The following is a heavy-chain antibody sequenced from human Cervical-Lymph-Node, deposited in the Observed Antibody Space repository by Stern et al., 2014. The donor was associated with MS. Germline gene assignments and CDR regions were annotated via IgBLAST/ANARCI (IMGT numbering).Heavy chain of an antibody. J-gene: IGHJ4*02. CDR3: TSGNMHDN. CDR2: IRTTASSGRT. D-gene: IGHD2/OR15-2a*01. CDR1: GFTFRDYT. Sequence: EVQLVESGGALVKPGRSLRLSCSTSGFTFRDYTMSWYRQAPGRGLEWVSLIRTTASSGRTAYAASVRDRFTISRDDAASIVYLQMNSLKIEDTALYYCTSGNMHDNWGQGTLVTVSS. V-gene: IGHV3-49*05.